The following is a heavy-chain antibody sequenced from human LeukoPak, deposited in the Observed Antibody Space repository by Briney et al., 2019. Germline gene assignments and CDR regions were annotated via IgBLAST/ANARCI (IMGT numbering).Heavy chain of an antibody. CDR2: IYYSGST. CDR3: ARGRGTTAPLY. V-gene: IGHV4-59*01. D-gene: IGHD1-7*01. J-gene: IGHJ4*02. CDR1: GGSISSYY. Sequence: SETLTLTCTVSGGSISSYYWSWLPQPPGKGLEWIGYIYYSGSTNYNPSLKSRVTISVDTSKNQFSLKLSSVTAADTAVYYCARGRGTTAPLYWGQGTLVTVSS.